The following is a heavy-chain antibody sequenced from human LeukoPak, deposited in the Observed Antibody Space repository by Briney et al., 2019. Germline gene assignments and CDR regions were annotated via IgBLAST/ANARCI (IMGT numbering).Heavy chain of an antibody. D-gene: IGHD3-10*01. CDR1: GGSISSGDYY. CDR2: IYNSGST. J-gene: IGHJ4*02. V-gene: IGHV4-61*08. CDR3: ARGEGVGELLFVY. Sequence: PSETLSLTCTVSGGSISSGDYYWSWIRQPPGKGLEWIGYIYNSGSTNYNPSLKSRVTISVDTSKNQFSLKLTSVTAADTAVYYCARGEGVGELLFVYWGQGTLVTVSS.